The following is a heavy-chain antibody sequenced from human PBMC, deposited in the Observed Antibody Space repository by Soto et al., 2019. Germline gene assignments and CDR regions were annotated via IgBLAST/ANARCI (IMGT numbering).Heavy chain of an antibody. CDR1: GGTFSSYA. V-gene: IGHV1-69*13. CDR2: IIHIFGTA. CDR3: ARDSYDSSGYYLPRWFDP. Sequence: SVKVSCKASGGTFSSYAISWVRQAPGQGLEWMGGIIHIFGTANYAQKFQGRVTITADESTSTAYMELSSLRSEDTAVYYCARDSYDSSGYYLPRWFDPWGQGTLVTVSS. J-gene: IGHJ5*02. D-gene: IGHD3-22*01.